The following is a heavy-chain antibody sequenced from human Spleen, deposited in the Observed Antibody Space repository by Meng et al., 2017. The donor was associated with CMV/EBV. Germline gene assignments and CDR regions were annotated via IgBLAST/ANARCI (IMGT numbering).Heavy chain of an antibody. D-gene: IGHD6-13*01. V-gene: IGHV3-53*01. CDR1: GFTVSSNY. CDR2: IDSGGNT. J-gene: IGHJ4*02. CDR3: ARETIAAAGTLGFDY. Sequence: GGSLRLSCAASGFTVSSNYMTWVRQAPGKGLEWVSVIDSGGNTYYADSVKGRFTISRDISKNTLFLQMNSLRVEDTAVYWCARETIAAAGTLGFDYWGQGTLVTVSS.